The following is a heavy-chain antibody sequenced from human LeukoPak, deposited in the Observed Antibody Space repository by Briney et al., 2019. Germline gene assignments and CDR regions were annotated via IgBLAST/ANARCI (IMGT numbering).Heavy chain of an antibody. J-gene: IGHJ4*02. CDR2: INPSGSNS. V-gene: IGHV1-46*01. Sequence: GASVKVSCKASGYTFSSYYIHWVRQAPGQGLQWMGVINPSGSNSRYAEEFQGSVTMTRDTSTNSVNMELSSLRSNDTAVYYCSSPKSPYEGTGPHNWGQGTQVTVSS. CDR3: SSPKSPYEGTGPHN. CDR1: GYTFSSYY. D-gene: IGHD2-8*02.